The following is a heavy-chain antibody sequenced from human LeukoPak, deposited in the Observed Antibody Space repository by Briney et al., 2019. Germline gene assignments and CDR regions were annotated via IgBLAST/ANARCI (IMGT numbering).Heavy chain of an antibody. CDR3: ARVCYYNSDNYYFDY. CDR2: ISNNGANT. CDR1: GLTFSTFP. D-gene: IGHD3-10*01. V-gene: IGHV3-64*02. J-gene: IGHJ4*02. Sequence: GGSLRLSCAASGLTFSTFPMHWVRQPPGKGLEFVSAISNNGANTYYADSVKGRFTISRDNSKNTLYLQMGSLGTEDTAMYYCARVCYYNSDNYYFDYWGQGTLVTVSS.